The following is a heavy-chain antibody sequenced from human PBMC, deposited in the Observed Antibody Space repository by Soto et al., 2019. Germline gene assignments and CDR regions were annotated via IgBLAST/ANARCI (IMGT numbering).Heavy chain of an antibody. J-gene: IGHJ5*02. D-gene: IGHD4-17*01. Sequence: QVQLVASGGGVVQPGRSLRLSCAASGFTFSSYGMHWVRQAPGKGLEWVAVISYDGSNKYYADSVKGRFTISRDTYKNTLYLQMNSLRAEDTAVYYCAKDFLRTTVNNGAAPWFDPWCPGTLVTFSS. CDR2: ISYDGSNK. V-gene: IGHV3-30*18. CDR3: AKDFLRTTVNNGAAPWFDP. CDR1: GFTFSSYG.